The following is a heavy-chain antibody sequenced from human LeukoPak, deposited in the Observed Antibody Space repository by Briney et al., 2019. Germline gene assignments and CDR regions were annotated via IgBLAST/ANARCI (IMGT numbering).Heavy chain of an antibody. J-gene: IGHJ3*02. D-gene: IGHD2/OR15-2a*01. CDR3: ARVGPISARYAFDI. V-gene: IGHV1-18*01. Sequence: ASVKVSYKASGYTFTSYGISWVRQAPGQGLEWMGWISAYNGNTNYAQKPQGRVTMTTDTSTSTAYMGLRSLRSDDTAVYYCARVGPISARYAFDIWGQGTMVTVSS. CDR1: GYTFTSYG. CDR2: ISAYNGNT.